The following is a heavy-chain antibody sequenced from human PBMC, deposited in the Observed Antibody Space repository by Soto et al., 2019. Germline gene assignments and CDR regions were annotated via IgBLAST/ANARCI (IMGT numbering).Heavy chain of an antibody. CDR2: IYYSGST. D-gene: IGHD1-1*01. V-gene: IGHV4-31*03. CDR1: GGSISSGGYY. J-gene: IGHJ6*03. CDR3: ARYSWNGVRDEHYYYYYYMDV. Sequence: SETLSLTCTVSGGSISSGGYYWSWIRQHPGKGLEWIGYIYYSGSTNYNPSLKSRVTISVDTSKNQFSLKLSSVTAADTAVYYCARYSWNGVRDEHYYYYYYMDVWGKGTTVTVSS.